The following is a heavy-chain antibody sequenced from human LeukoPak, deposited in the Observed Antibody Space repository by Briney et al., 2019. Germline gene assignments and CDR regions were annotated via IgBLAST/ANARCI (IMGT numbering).Heavy chain of an antibody. Sequence: ASVKVSCKASGYTFTSYGISWVRQAPGQGPEWMGWISAYNGNTNYAQKLQGRVTMTTDTSTSTAYMELRSLRSDDTAVYYCARGSQPYNWNYDGADYWGQGTLVTVSS. J-gene: IGHJ4*02. CDR1: GYTFTSYG. CDR3: ARGSQPYNWNYDGADY. D-gene: IGHD1-7*01. V-gene: IGHV1-18*01. CDR2: ISAYNGNT.